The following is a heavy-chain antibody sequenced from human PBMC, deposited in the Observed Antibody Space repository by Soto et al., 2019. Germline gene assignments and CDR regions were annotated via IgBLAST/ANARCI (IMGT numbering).Heavy chain of an antibody. J-gene: IGHJ6*02. D-gene: IGHD2-2*01. CDR1: GYSFTSYW. V-gene: IGHV5-51*01. CDR3: ARHRTLVVPAAQALYYYYYYGMDV. Sequence: GESLKISCKGSGYSFTSYWIGWVRQMPGKGLEWMGIIYPGDSDTRYSPSFQGQVTISADKSISTAYLQWSSLKASDTAMYYCARHRTLVVPAAQALYYYYYYGMDVWGQGTTVTVSS. CDR2: IYPGDSDT.